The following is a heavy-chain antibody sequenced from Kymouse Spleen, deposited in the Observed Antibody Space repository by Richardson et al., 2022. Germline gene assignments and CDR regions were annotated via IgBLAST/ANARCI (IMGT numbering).Heavy chain of an antibody. CDR1: GGSFSGYY. V-gene: IGHV4-34*01. D-gene: IGHD6-19*01. J-gene: IGHJ6*02. CDR2: INHSGST. CDR3: ATHGYSSGWDDYYYYGMDV. Sequence: QVQLQQWGAGLLKPSETLSLTCAVYGGSFSGYYWSWIRQPPGKGLEWIGEINHSGSTNYNPSLKSRVTISVDTSKNQFSLKLSSVTAADTAVYYCATHGYSSGWDDYYYYGMDVWGQGTTVTVSS.